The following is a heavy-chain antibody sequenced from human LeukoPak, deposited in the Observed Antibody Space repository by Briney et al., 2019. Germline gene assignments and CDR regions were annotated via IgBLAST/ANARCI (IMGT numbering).Heavy chain of an antibody. V-gene: IGHV3-23*01. CDR1: GFAFSTYG. CDR3: AKDLGSSGWYIDY. CDR2: NSGGSS. D-gene: IGHD6-19*01. J-gene: IGHJ4*02. Sequence: GGSLRLSCAASGFAFSTYGVYWVRQAPGKGLEWVSSNSGGSSYYADSVKGRFTISRDNSKNTLYLQMNSLRAEDTAVYYCAKDLGSSGWYIDYWGQGTLVTVSS.